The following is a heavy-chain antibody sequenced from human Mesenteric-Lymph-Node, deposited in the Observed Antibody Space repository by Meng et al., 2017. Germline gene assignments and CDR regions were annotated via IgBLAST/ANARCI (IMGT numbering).Heavy chain of an antibody. CDR1: GFILSSNG. D-gene: IGHD6-19*01. J-gene: IGHJ2*01. V-gene: IGHV3-21*01. CDR3: AREGYGSGWNDWFFDL. Sequence: GESLKISCAASGFILSSNGMDWVRQAPGKGLEWVSTISGTDGSTSYADSVKGRFTISRDNAKNSLYLQMNSLRAGDTAVYYCAREGYGSGWNDWFFDLWGRGTLVTVSS. CDR2: ISGTDGST.